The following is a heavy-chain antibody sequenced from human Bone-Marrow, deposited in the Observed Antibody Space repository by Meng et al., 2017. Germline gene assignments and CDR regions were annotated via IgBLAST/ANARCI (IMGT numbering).Heavy chain of an antibody. CDR1: GYSFTSYA. CDR2: INAGNGQT. V-gene: IGHV1-3*01. J-gene: IGHJ4*02. D-gene: IGHD6-13*01. CDR3: ARGGIAAAAYSDH. Sequence: QVQVVQLGAEVKKPGASVKLSCEASGYSFTSYAIHWVRQAPGESLEWMGWINAGNGQTKYSERFRGRVAIARDTSANTAYMELSSLTSEDTAVYYCARGGIAAAAYSDHWGQGTLVTVSS.